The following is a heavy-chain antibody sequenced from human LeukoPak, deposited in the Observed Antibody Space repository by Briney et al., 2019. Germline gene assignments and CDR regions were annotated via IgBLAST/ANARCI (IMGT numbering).Heavy chain of an antibody. D-gene: IGHD2-21*02. Sequence: GGSLRLSCAASGFSFSGADIHWVRQAPGKGLEWVSVIWHDRSDTYGSNKYYADSVKCRFTISRENSKNTVYLQMNSPRVEDTAVYYCAKDGNCGGDCYGWFDPWGQGALVTASP. CDR3: AKDGNCGGDCYGWFDP. CDR2: IWHDRSDTYGSNK. J-gene: IGHJ5*02. CDR1: GFSFSGAD. V-gene: IGHV3-33*06.